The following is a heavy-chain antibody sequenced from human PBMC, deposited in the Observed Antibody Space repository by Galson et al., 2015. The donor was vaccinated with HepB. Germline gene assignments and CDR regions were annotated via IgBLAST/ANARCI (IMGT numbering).Heavy chain of an antibody. V-gene: IGHV3-9*01. CDR1: GLTFDDYG. Sequence: FPRLSCAASGLTFDDYGIHWVRPTPGKGLDWDSGITWNNGNIEYADSVKGRFTISSDNAQNSLYLQMKSLRAEDTALYYCAVVIRIAARPVLDYWGQGILVTVSS. CDR3: AVVIRIAARPVLDY. CDR2: ITWNNGNI. D-gene: IGHD6-6*01. J-gene: IGHJ4*02.